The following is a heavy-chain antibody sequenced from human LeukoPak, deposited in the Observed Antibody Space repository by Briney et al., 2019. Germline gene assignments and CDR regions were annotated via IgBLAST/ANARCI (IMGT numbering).Heavy chain of an antibody. CDR1: GGSISSGDYY. V-gene: IGHV4-61*08. CDR3: ARMSSSRTFDI. J-gene: IGHJ3*02. Sequence: PSETLSLTCTVSGGSISSGDYYWSWIRQPPGKGLEWIGYIYYSGSTNYNPSLKSRVTISVDTSKNQFSLKLSSVTAADTAVYYCARMSSSRTFDIWGQGTMVTVSS. CDR2: IYYSGST. D-gene: IGHD2-2*01.